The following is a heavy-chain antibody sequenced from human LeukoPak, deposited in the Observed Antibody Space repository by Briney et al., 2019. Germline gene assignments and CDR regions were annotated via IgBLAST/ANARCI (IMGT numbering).Heavy chain of an antibody. J-gene: IGHJ4*02. CDR1: GFTFSSYS. Sequence: PGGSLRLSCAASGFTFSSYSMNWVRQAPGKGLKWVSSISSSSSYIYYADSVKGRFIISRDNAKNSLCLQMNSLRAEDTAVYYCARDHYGSGSYDYWGQGTLVTVSS. CDR3: ARDHYGSGSYDY. V-gene: IGHV3-21*01. CDR2: ISSSSSYI. D-gene: IGHD3-10*01.